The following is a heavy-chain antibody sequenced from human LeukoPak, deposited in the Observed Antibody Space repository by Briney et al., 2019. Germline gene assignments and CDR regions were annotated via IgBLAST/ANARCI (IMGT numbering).Heavy chain of an antibody. V-gene: IGHV3-23*01. CDR1: GFIFNNFG. D-gene: IGHD3-22*01. J-gene: IGHJ5*02. CDR2: ISNDGGGT. CDR3: AKGSSGYFADL. Sequence: TRGSLRLSCTASGFIFNNFGLMWVRQAPGKGLEWVSAISNDGGGTTYADFVKGRFTISRDNSKNTLFLQMNSLRAEDTALYYCAKGSSGYFADLWGQGTLVTVSS.